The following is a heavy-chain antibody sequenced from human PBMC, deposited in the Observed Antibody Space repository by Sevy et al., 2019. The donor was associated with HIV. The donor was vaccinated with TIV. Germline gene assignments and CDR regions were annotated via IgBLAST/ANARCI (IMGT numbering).Heavy chain of an antibody. D-gene: IGHD5-18*01. Sequence: GGSLRLSCAASGFTFSSYWMSWVRHAPGKGLEWVATMKEDRSEKSYVDSVKGRFTISRDNAKNSLYLQMNSLRVDDTALYYCAREGLGGFSYSLDCWGQGTLVTVSS. CDR2: MKEDRSEK. J-gene: IGHJ4*02. CDR1: GFTFSSYW. V-gene: IGHV3-7*01. CDR3: AREGLGGFSYSLDC.